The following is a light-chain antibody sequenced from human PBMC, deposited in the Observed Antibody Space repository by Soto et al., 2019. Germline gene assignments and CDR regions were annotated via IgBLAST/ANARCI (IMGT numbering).Light chain of an antibody. CDR3: QQRSNWPG. J-gene: IGKJ4*02. Sequence: EIVLTQSPATLSLSPGERATLSCRASQSVSSYLAWYQQKPGQAPRLLIYDASNRATGIPARFSGSGSGTDFTLTISSLEPEDFAVYYCQQRSNWPGFGVGTKVEIK. CDR1: QSVSSY. V-gene: IGKV3-11*01. CDR2: DAS.